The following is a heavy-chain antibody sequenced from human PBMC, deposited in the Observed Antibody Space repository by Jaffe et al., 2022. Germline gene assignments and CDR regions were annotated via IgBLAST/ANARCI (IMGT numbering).Heavy chain of an antibody. CDR1: GGSFSGYY. V-gene: IGHV4-34*01. J-gene: IGHJ4*02. D-gene: IGHD2-15*01. Sequence: QVQLQQWGAGLLKPSETLSLTCAVYGGSFSGYYWSWIRQPPGKGLEWIGEINHSGSTNYNPSLKSRVTISVDTSKNQFSLKLSSVTAADTAVYYCASYREYCSGGSCYRAGRAFDYWGQGTLVTVSS. CDR2: INHSGST. CDR3: ASYREYCSGGSCYRAGRAFDY.